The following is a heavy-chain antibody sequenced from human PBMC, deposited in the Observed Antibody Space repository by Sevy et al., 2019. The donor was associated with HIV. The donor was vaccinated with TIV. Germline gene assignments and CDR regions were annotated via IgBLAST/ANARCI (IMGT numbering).Heavy chain of an antibody. CDR2: IYYSGST. V-gene: IGHV4-59*01. D-gene: IGHD3-10*01. Sequence: SETLSLTCTVSGGSISSYYWSWIRQPPGKGLEWIGYIYYSGSTNYNPSLKSRVTISVDTSKNHFSLKLSSVTTAETAVNYCERDLSGRTYYYGSVSYYYYYYGMDVWGQGTTVTVSS. J-gene: IGHJ6*02. CDR3: ERDLSGRTYYYGSVSYYYYYYGMDV. CDR1: GGSISSYY.